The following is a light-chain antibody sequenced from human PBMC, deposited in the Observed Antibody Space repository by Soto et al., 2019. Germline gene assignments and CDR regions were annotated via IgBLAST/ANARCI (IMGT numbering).Light chain of an antibody. CDR1: QSVSSSY. CDR2: GAS. J-gene: IGKJ1*01. Sequence: EIVLTQSPGILSLSPGERATLSCRASQSVSSSYLAWYQQKPGQAPRLLIYGASSRATGIPDRFSGSGSGTDFTLTISRLEPEDFAVYYCQQYGSSPPTWTFGQGTKVDI. CDR3: QQYGSSPPTWT. V-gene: IGKV3-20*01.